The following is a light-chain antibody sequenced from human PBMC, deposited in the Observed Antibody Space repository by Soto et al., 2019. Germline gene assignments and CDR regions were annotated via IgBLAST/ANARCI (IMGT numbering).Light chain of an antibody. CDR3: QQYNSYSGYT. V-gene: IGKV1-5*01. CDR1: QSISRW. CDR2: DAS. J-gene: IGKJ2*01. Sequence: DIQMTQSPSTLSTCVGDRVTITCRASQSISRWLAWYQQKPGKAPKFLIYDASNLESGVPSRFSGSGSGTEFTLTTSSLQPDDFATYYCQQYNSYSGYTFGQGTKVDIK.